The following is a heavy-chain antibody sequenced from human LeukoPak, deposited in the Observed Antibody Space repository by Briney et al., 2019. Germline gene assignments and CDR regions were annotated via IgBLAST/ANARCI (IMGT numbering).Heavy chain of an antibody. CDR1: GYTFTGYY. D-gene: IGHD5-12*01. CDR2: INPNSGGT. V-gene: IGHV1-2*02. J-gene: IGHJ4*02. CDR3: ATPERGYSGYDFGS. Sequence: GASVKVSCKASGYTFTGYYMHWVRQAPGQGLEWMGWINPNSGGTNYAQKFQGRVTMTRDTSISIAYMELSRLRSDDTAVYYCATPERGYSGYDFGSWGQGTLVTVSS.